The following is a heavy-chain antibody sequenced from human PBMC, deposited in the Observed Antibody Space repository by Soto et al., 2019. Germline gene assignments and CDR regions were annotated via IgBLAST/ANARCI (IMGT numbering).Heavy chain of an antibody. J-gene: IGHJ4*02. V-gene: IGHV4-4*07. D-gene: IGHD3-9*01. CDR1: GPSMSGYH. CDR3: AREDYYETGYYVV. Sequence: KPXETLSLTGPVSGPSMSGYHWSWIRQPAGERLEWIGRIYTSGTTDFNPSLKGRVTMSLDTSKNQFSLKLTSVTAADTALYYCAREDYYETGYYVVWGQGTQVTVSS. CDR2: IYTSGTT.